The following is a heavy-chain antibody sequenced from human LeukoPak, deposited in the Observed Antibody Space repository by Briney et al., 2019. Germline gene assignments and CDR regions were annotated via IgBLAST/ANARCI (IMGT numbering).Heavy chain of an antibody. Sequence: GGSLRLSCAASGFKFNFYWMSWVRQAPGKGLEWVANINQDGSETYYVDSVRGRFTISRENAKNSVNLQMDSLRAEDTAVYYCARNRGVVTPNYCFDYWGQGTLVTVSS. CDR3: ARNRGVVTPNYCFDY. CDR1: GFKFNFYW. CDR2: INQDGSET. V-gene: IGHV3-7*05. J-gene: IGHJ4*02. D-gene: IGHD3-22*01.